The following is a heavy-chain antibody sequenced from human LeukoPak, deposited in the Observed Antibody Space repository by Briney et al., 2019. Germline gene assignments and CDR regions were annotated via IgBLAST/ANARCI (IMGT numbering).Heavy chain of an antibody. V-gene: IGHV3-43*02. CDR3: AKGVRSGTYYNCFDL. CDR1: GFTLDDYA. CDR2: ISGDGKST. D-gene: IGHD1-26*01. J-gene: IGHJ5*02. Sequence: GGSLRLSCVASGFTLDDYALHWVRQAPGKGLEWISLISGDGKSTYYADSVKGRFTISRDNSKNSLYLQMSSLRADDSALYYCAKGVRSGTYYNCFDLWGQGTLVTVSS.